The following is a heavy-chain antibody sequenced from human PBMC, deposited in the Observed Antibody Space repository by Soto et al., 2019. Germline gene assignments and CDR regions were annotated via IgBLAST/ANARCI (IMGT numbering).Heavy chain of an antibody. CDR3: ARGPLWFGDQVEVYYYYYGMDV. Sequence: GGSLRLSCAASGFTFSSYAMHWVRQAPGKGLEWVAVISYDGSNKYYADSVKGRFTISRDNSKNTLYLQMNSLRAEDTAVYYCARGPLWFGDQVEVYYYYYGMDVWGQGTTVTVSS. CDR1: GFTFSSYA. J-gene: IGHJ6*02. CDR2: ISYDGSNK. V-gene: IGHV3-30-3*01. D-gene: IGHD3-10*01.